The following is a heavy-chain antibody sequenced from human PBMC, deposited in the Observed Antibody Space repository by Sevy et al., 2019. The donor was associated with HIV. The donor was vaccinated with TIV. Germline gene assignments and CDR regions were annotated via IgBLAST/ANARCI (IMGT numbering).Heavy chain of an antibody. CDR2: IKQDGSVK. D-gene: IGHD3-10*01. Sequence: GGSLRLSCAASGFTISSYWVTWVRQAPGKGLERVANIKQDGSVKKYLDSVRGRFTISRDNAKNSVYLEMNSLRDEDTAVYYCVKVVGDVSGNFYKHYYDLDVWGQGTAVTVSS. J-gene: IGHJ6*02. V-gene: IGHV3-7*01. CDR3: VKVVGDVSGNFYKHYYDLDV. CDR1: GFTISSYW.